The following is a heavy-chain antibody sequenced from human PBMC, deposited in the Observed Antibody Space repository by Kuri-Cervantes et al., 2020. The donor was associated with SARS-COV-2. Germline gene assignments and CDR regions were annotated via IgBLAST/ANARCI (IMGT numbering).Heavy chain of an antibody. CDR3: ARGRSSGWYWNY. D-gene: IGHD6-19*01. CDR1: GGSFSGYY. J-gene: IGHJ4*02. CDR2: INHSGST. Sequence: SETLSLTCAVYGGSFSGYYWSWIRQPPGEGLEWIGEINHSGSTNYNPSLKSQATISVDTSKNQFSLKLSSVTAADTAVYYCARGRSSGWYWNYWGQGTLVTVSS. V-gene: IGHV4-34*01.